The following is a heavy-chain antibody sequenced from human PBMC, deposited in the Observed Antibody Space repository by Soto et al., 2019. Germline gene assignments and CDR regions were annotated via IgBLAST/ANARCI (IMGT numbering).Heavy chain of an antibody. J-gene: IGHJ5*02. CDR2: IYYSGST. CDR3: ARLKPQSAYSSRWYLRQGWFDP. CDR1: GGSISSSSYY. Sequence: SETLSLTCTVSGGSISSSSYYWGWIRQPPGKGLEWIGSIYYSGSTYYNPSLKSRVTISVDTSKNQFSLKLSSVTAADTAVYYCARLKPQSAYSSRWYLRQGWFDPWGQGTLVTVSS. V-gene: IGHV4-39*01. D-gene: IGHD6-13*01.